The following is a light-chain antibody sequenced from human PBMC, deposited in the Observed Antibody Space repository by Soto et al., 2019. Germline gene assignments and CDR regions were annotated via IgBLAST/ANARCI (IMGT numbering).Light chain of an antibody. CDR1: QSVSTF. CDR2: DAS. CDR3: QQRSSWPLT. Sequence: VMTHSPGTLSLSPGERATLSCRASQSVSTFLAWYQQKPGQAPRLLIYDASKRVTGIPARFSGSGSGTDLTLTISSLEPEDFAVYYCQQRSSWPLTFGGGTKVDIK. J-gene: IGKJ4*01. V-gene: IGKV3-11*01.